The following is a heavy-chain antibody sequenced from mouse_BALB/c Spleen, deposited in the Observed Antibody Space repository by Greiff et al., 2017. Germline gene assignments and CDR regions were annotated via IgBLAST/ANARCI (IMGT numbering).Heavy chain of an antibody. CDR2: IWGDGST. Sequence: VKVVESGPGLVAPSQSLSITCTVSGFSLTGYGVNWVRQPPGKGLEWLGMIWGDGSTDYNSALKSRLSISKDNSKSQVFLQMNSLQTDDTARYYCARDPGYGSSYWYFDVWGAGTTVTVSS. CDR3: ARDPGYGSSYWYFDV. V-gene: IGHV2-6-7*01. J-gene: IGHJ1*01. D-gene: IGHD1-1*01. CDR1: GFSLTGYG.